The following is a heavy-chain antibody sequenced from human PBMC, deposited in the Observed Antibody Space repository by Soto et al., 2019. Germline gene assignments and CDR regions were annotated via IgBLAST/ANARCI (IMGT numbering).Heavy chain of an antibody. CDR1: GGSFGGYY. J-gene: IGHJ6*03. D-gene: IGHD2-15*01. Sequence: SETLSLTCAVYGGSFGGYYWSWIRQPPGKGLEWIGEINHSGSTNYNPSLKSRVTISVDTSKNQFSLKLSSVTAADTAVYYCAGIDCSGGSCWGRYYMDVWGKGTTVTVSS. CDR2: INHSGST. V-gene: IGHV4-34*01. CDR3: AGIDCSGGSCWGRYYMDV.